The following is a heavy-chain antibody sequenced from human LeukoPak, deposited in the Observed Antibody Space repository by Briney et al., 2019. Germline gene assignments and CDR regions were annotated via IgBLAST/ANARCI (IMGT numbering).Heavy chain of an antibody. D-gene: IGHD3-10*01. CDR2: IYTSGST. CDR1: GGSISSSSYY. CDR3: ARDSRGSVHNWFDP. Sequence: SETLSLTCTVSGGSISSSSYYWGWIRQPPGKGLEWIGRIYTSGSTNYNPSLKSRVAMSVDTSKNQFSLKLSSVTAADTAVYYCARDSRGSVHNWFDPWGQGTLVTVSS. V-gene: IGHV4-39*07. J-gene: IGHJ5*02.